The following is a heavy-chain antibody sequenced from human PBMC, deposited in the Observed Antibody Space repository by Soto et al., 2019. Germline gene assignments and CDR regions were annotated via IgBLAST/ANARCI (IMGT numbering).Heavy chain of an antibody. CDR1: GGSFSGYY. J-gene: IGHJ6*02. CDR2: INHSGST. Sequence: SETLSLTCAVYGGSFSGYYWSWIRQPPGKGLEWIGEINHSGSTNYNPSLKSRVTISVDTSKNQFSLKLSSVTAADTAVYYCARDYYGSGSYYYYYGMDVWGQGTTVTVSS. CDR3: ARDYYGSGSYYYYYGMDV. D-gene: IGHD3-10*01. V-gene: IGHV4-34*01.